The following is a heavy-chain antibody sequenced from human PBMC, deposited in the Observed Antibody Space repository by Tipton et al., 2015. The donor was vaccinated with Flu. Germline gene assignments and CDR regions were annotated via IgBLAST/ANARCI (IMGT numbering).Heavy chain of an antibody. CDR1: GDSIGSRYF. CDR2: VHQTGST. D-gene: IGHD2-2*01. J-gene: IGHJ4*02. CDR3: ARDRWEYASGFDS. Sequence: SLTCSVSGDSIGSRYFWGWIRQPPGKGLEWIGNVHQTGSTYYNPSLRSRVTIAVDRPKNQFSLRLTSVTAADTAVYYCARDRWEYASGFDSLGQGTLVTVSP. V-gene: IGHV4-38-2*02.